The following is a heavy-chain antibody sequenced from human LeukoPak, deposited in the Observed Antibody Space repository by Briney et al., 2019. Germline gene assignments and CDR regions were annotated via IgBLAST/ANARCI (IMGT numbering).Heavy chain of an antibody. CDR2: IYYSRST. CDR3: ARQCSGEWLLFYYYYYYMDV. V-gene: IGHV4-39*01. J-gene: IGHJ6*03. D-gene: IGHD3-3*01. CDR1: GGSISSSSYY. Sequence: PSETLSLTCTVSGGSISSSSYYWGWIRQPPGKGLEWIGSIYYSRSTYYNPSLKSRVTISVDTSKNQFSLKLSSVTAADTAVYYCARQCSGEWLLFYYYYYYMDVWGKGTTVTVSS.